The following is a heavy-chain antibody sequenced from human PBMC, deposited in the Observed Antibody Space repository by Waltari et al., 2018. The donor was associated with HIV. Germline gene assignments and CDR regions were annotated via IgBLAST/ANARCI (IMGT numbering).Heavy chain of an antibody. J-gene: IGHJ4*02. CDR3: GSGSRRGHSHGIDY. D-gene: IGHD5-18*01. Sequence: QVQLHESGPGMVKPSETLSLTCAVSGYSISSDYYGGWIRPPPGKGLEWIGSASRSGSTYYSPSLKSRVTISLDTSKNQFSLKLNSVAAADTAVYYCGSGSRRGHSHGIDYWGQGTLVTVSS. CDR1: GYSISSDYY. V-gene: IGHV4-38-2*01. CDR2: ASRSGST.